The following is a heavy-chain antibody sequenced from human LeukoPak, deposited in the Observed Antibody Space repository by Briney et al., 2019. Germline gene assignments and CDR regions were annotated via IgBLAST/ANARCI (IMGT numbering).Heavy chain of an antibody. CDR3: AGGNDYGDEAFDI. CDR1: GGSISSGGYY. V-gene: IGHV4-31*03. Sequence: SETLSLTCTVSGGSISSGGYYWSWIRQHPGKGLEWIGYIYYSGSTYYNPSLKSRVTISVDTSKNQFSLKLSSVTAADTAVYYCAGGNDYGDEAFDIWGQGTMVTVSS. D-gene: IGHD4-17*01. CDR2: IYYSGST. J-gene: IGHJ3*02.